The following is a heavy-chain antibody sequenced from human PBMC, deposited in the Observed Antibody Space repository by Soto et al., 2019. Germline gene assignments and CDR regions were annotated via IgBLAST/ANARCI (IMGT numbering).Heavy chain of an antibody. J-gene: IGHJ4*02. CDR2: IYYSGST. CDR3: AREPYAYYFDY. Sequence: QLQLQESGPGLVKPSETLSLTCTVSGGSISSSSYYWGWIRQPPGKGLEWIGSIYYSGSTYYNPSLKSRVTISVDTSKNQFSLKLSSVTAADTAVYYCAREPYAYYFDYWGQGTLVTVSS. V-gene: IGHV4-39*02. D-gene: IGHD3-16*01. CDR1: GGSISSSSYY.